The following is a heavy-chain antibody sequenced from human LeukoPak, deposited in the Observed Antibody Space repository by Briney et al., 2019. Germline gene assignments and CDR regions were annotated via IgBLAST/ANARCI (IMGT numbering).Heavy chain of an antibody. Sequence: GGSLRLSCAASGFTFSSYGMHWVRQAPGKGLEWVAVISYDGSNKYYADSVKGRFTISRDNSKNTLYLQMNSLRAEDTAVYYCAKDHLEYYDFWSGRFDPWGQGTLVTVSS. D-gene: IGHD3-3*01. CDR3: AKDHLEYYDFWSGRFDP. V-gene: IGHV3-30*18. J-gene: IGHJ5*02. CDR2: ISYDGSNK. CDR1: GFTFSSYG.